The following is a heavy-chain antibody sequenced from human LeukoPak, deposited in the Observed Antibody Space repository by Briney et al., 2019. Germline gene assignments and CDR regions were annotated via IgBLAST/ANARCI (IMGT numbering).Heavy chain of an antibody. Sequence: PSETLSLTCTVSGGSISSSSYYWGWIRQPPGKGLEWIGSIYYSGSTYYNPSLKSRVTISTDRSKKEVSLRLSSVTAADTAMYFCARHVDTALIGAFHIWGQGTMVTVS. J-gene: IGHJ3*02. V-gene: IGHV4-39*01. D-gene: IGHD5-18*01. CDR1: GGSISSSSYY. CDR3: ARHVDTALIGAFHI. CDR2: IYYSGST.